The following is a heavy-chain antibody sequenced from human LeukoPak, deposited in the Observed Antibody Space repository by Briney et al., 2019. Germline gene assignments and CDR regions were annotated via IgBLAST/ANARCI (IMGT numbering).Heavy chain of an antibody. J-gene: IGHJ4*02. CDR2: ISYDGSNK. D-gene: IGHD3-22*01. CDR1: GFTFSSYA. CDR3: ARGGPYYYDSSGYYLDY. V-gene: IGHV3-30-3*01. Sequence: GGSLRLSCAASGFTFSSYAMHWVRQAPGKGLEWVAVISYDGSNKYYADSVKGRFTISRDNSKNTLYLQMNSLRAEDTAVYYCARGGPYYYDSSGYYLDYWGQGTLVTVSS.